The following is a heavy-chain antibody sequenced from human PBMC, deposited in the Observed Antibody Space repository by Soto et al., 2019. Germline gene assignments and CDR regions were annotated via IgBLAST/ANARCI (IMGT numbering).Heavy chain of an antibody. J-gene: IGHJ6*02. V-gene: IGHV3-13*01. CDR1: GFTFSSYD. D-gene: IGHD2-21*02. CDR2: IGTAGDT. CDR3: ARDLWGYCGTDCYPLDV. Sequence: GGSLRLSCAASGFTFSSYDMHWVRQATGKGLEWVSAIGTAGDTYYPGSVKGRFTISRENAKNSLYLQMNSLRAGDTAVYYCARDLWGYCGTDCYPLDVWGQGTTVTVSS.